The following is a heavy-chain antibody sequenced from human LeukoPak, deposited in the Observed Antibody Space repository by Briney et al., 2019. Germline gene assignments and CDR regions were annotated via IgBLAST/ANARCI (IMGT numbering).Heavy chain of an antibody. CDR1: GFTVNSHY. D-gene: IGHD1-26*01. Sequence: GGSLRLSCAASGFTVNSHYMSWVRQAPGKGLEWVSIIYDGGTTSYEDSVKGRFTISRDNSNNILYLQMSSPRAEDTAVYYCATVAGGTYHFDLWGQGALVTVSS. CDR2: IYDGGTT. V-gene: IGHV3-53*01. CDR3: ATVAGGTYHFDL. J-gene: IGHJ4*02.